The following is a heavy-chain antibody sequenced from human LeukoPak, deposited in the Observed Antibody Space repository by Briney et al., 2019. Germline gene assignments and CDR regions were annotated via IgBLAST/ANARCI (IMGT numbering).Heavy chain of an antibody. CDR2: ISYDGSNK. J-gene: IGHJ5*02. Sequence: GGSLRLSCAASGFTFSSYAMHWVRQAPGKGLEWVAVISYDGSNKYYADSVKGRFTISRDNSKNTLYLQMNSLRAEGTAVYYCAREQYGDYEWFDPWGQGTLVTVSS. D-gene: IGHD4-17*01. CDR1: GFTFSSYA. V-gene: IGHV3-30*04. CDR3: AREQYGDYEWFDP.